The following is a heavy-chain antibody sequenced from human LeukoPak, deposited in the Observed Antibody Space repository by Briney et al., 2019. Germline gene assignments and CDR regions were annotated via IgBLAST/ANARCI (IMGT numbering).Heavy chain of an antibody. CDR1: GYTFTGYY. V-gene: IGHV1-2*02. CDR3: ARGYCSSTSCYAPYDY. CDR2: INPNSGGT. Sequence: ASVKVSCKASGYTFTGYYMHWVRQAPGQGLEWMGWINPNSGGTNYAQKFQGRVTITRDTSASTAYMELSSLRSEDTAVYYCARGYCSSTSCYAPYDYWGQGTLVTVTS. J-gene: IGHJ4*02. D-gene: IGHD2-2*01.